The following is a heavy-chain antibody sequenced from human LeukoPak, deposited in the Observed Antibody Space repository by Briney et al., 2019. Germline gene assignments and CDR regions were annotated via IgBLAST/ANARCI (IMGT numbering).Heavy chain of an antibody. D-gene: IGHD3-10*01. CDR2: INHSGST. CDR3: ARGGVRGVIICYFDY. J-gene: IGHJ4*02. Sequence: SETLSLTCAVYGGAFSGYYWSWIRQPPGKGLEWIGGINHSGSTNYNPSLKSRVTISVDTSKNQFSLKLSSVTAADTAVYYCARGGVRGVIICYFDYWGQGTLVTVSS. V-gene: IGHV4-34*01. CDR1: GGAFSGYY.